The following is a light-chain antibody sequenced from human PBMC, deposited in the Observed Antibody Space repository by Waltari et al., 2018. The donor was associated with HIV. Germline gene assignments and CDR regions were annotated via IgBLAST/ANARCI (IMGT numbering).Light chain of an antibody. J-gene: IGLJ3*02. V-gene: IGLV1-44*01. CDR2: HDH. CDR1: GSNIGSRT. Sequence: QSVLTQPPSLSAAPGHKINISCSGGGSNIGSRTVHWYQQLPSRAPKLIIDHDHRRPSGVSDRFTASKSGTSASLFISKLQAADEATYYCAAWDDSLSGFVFSGGT. CDR3: AAWDDSLSGFV.